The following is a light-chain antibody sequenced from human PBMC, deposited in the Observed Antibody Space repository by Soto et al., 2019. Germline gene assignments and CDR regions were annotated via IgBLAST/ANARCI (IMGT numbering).Light chain of an antibody. V-gene: IGKV1-39*01. CDR3: QQGYNTLSHT. J-gene: IGKJ5*01. CDR1: QSISTS. Sequence: DIQMTQSPSPLSASVGDRVTITCRASQSISTSLNWYQQEPGKAPKLLTYSASSLQSGITSRVSGSGSGTDFTLTISSLQPEDFATDYCQQGYNTLSHTFGQGTRLEIK. CDR2: SAS.